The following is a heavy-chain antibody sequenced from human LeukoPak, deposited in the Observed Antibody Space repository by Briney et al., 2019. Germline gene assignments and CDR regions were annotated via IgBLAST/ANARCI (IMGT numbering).Heavy chain of an antibody. V-gene: IGHV4-34*01. J-gene: IGHJ3*02. D-gene: IGHD2-2*01. CDR1: GGSFSGYY. CDR3: ARYTYCSSTSCPRNDALDI. CDR2: INHSGST. Sequence: PSETLSLTCAVYGGSFSGYYWSWIRQPPGKGLEWIGEINHSGSTNYNPSLKSRVTISVDTSKNQFSLKLSSVTAADTAVYYCARYTYCSSTSCPRNDALDIWGQGTMVTVSS.